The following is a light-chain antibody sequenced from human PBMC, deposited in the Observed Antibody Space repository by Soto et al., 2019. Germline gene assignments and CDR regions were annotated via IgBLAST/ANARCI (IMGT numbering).Light chain of an antibody. CDR1: QSVSSSY. CDR2: GAS. CDR3: QHYGSLVLT. J-gene: IGKJ4*01. V-gene: IGKV3-20*01. Sequence: EIVLTQSPGTLSLSPGERATLSCRASQSVSSSYLAWYQQKPGQAPRLLIYGASSRATGIPDRFSGSGSGTDSTLTISRLEPEDFAVYYCQHYGSLVLTFGGGTKVEIQ.